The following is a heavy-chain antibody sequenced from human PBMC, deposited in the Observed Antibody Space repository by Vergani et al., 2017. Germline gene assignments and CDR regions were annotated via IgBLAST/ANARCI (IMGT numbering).Heavy chain of an antibody. CDR3: ASRPARSGWYVY. Sequence: QVQLVQSGAEVKKPGSSVKVSCKASGGTFSSYAISWVRQAPGQGVEWVGGIIPIVGTANYAQKFQGRVTITAYESTSTAYMELSSLRSEDTAVYYCASRPARSGWYVYWGQGTLVTVSS. D-gene: IGHD6-19*01. V-gene: IGHV1-69*12. CDR2: IIPIVGTA. J-gene: IGHJ4*02. CDR1: GGTFSSYA.